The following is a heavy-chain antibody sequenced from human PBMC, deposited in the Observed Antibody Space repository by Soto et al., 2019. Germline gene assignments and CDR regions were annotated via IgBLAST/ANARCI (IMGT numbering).Heavy chain of an antibody. Sequence: QVQLQESGPGLVKPSETLSLTCTVSGDPVSSGSYFWTWIRQPPGKGLEWIGYIYYSGSTKYNPPPKSRITMSLDTSENLFSLKLSSVTAADTAVYYCARQGGGGSSLLGNYYHSMDVWGQGTAVTVSS. CDR2: IYYSGST. CDR1: GDPVSSGSYF. V-gene: IGHV4-61*03. D-gene: IGHD3-16*02. CDR3: ARQGGGGSSLLGNYYHSMDV. J-gene: IGHJ6*02.